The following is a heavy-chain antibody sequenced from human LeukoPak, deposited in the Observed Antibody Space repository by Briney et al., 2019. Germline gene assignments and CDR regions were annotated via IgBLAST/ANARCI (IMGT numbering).Heavy chain of an antibody. CDR2: IYYSGST. V-gene: IGHV4-31*03. CDR3: ARVATVTPIDPYGMDV. CDR1: GGSISSGGYY. J-gene: IGHJ6*02. Sequence: SQTLSLTCTVSGGSISSGGYYWSWIRQHPGTGLEWIGYIYYSGSTYYNPSLKSRVTISVDTSMNQFSLKLSSVTAADTAVYYCARVATVTPIDPYGMDVWGQGTTVTVSS. D-gene: IGHD4-11*01.